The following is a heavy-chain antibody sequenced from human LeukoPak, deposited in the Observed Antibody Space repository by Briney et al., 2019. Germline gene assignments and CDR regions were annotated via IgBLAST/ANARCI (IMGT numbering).Heavy chain of an antibody. J-gene: IGHJ4*02. CDR1: GFTFSSYG. D-gene: IGHD3-22*01. Sequence: GGSLRLSCAASGFTFSSYGMSWVRQAPGKGLEWVTFIRYDGSNKYYADSVKGRFTISRDNAKNSLYLQMNSLRAEDTALYYCARGGGGYYDSSGYYPYYFDYWGQGTLVTVSS. V-gene: IGHV3-30*02. CDR3: ARGGGGYYDSSGYYPYYFDY. CDR2: IRYDGSNK.